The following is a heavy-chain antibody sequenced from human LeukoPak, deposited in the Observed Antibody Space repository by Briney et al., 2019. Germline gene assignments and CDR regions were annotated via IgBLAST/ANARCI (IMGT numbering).Heavy chain of an antibody. CDR3: ARGWYSSSSNFDY. Sequence: SQTLSLTCAVSGGSISSGGYYWSWIRQPAGKGLEWIGRIYTSGSTNYNPSLKSRVTISLDTSKNQFSLKVSSVTAADTAVYYCARGWYSSSSNFDYWGQGTLVTVSS. V-gene: IGHV4-61*02. CDR2: IYTSGST. CDR1: GGSISSGGYY. J-gene: IGHJ4*02. D-gene: IGHD6-6*01.